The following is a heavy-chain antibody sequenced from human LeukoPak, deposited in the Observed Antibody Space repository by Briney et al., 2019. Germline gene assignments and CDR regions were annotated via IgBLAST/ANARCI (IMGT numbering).Heavy chain of an antibody. V-gene: IGHV5-51*01. CDR3: ALRVGRDGNKG. CDR2: IYPGDSDT. CDR1: GYSFPNYW. Sequence: GESLKISCKGSGYSFPNYWIGWVRQMPGKGLEWMGIIYPGDSDTRYSPSFQGQVTISADKSNTTVYLQWSSLKASDTAMYYCALRVGRDGNKGWGQGTMVTVSS. D-gene: IGHD5-24*01. J-gene: IGHJ3*01.